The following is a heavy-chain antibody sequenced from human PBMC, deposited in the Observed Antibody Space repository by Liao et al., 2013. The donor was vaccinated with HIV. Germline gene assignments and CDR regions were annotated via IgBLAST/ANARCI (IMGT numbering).Heavy chain of an antibody. J-gene: IGHJ2*01. V-gene: IGHV4-4*07. CDR1: GGSISSYY. CDR3: VRGPITTVTISYYYFDI. Sequence: QVQLRESGPGLVKPSETLSLTCTVPGGSISSYYGSWIRQPPGKGLEWIGRIHATGSSNSNPSLQSRVTMSIDASKSQFSLKMTSMTAADTGVYYCVRGPITTVTISYYYFDIWGRGTLLTISS. CDR2: IHATGSS. D-gene: IGHD4-17*01.